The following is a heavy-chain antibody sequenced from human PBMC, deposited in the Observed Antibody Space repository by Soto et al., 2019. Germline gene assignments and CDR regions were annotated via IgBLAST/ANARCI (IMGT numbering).Heavy chain of an antibody. CDR2: IYYSGST. J-gene: IGHJ4*02. D-gene: IGHD7-27*01. CDR3: ARDRSGHIDY. CDR1: GGSISSGGYY. V-gene: IGHV4-31*03. Sequence: PSETLSLTCTFSGGSISSGGYYWSWIRQHPGKGLEWIGYIYYSGSTYYNPSLKSRVTISVDTSKNQFSLKLSSVTAADTAVYYCARDRSGHIDYWGQGTLVTVSS.